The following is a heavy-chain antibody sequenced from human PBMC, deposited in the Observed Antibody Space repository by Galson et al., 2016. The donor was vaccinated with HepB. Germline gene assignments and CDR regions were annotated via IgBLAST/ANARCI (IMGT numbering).Heavy chain of an antibody. J-gene: IGHJ5*02. V-gene: IGHV4-59*08. Sequence: SETLSLTCSVSGGSISGYYWSWIRLPPGKGLAWIGFIFYSGSTNYNPSLKSRVTISLDTSKSHFSLKLSAVTAADTAVYYCARFAYASGYNWFDPWGQGTLVTVSS. D-gene: IGHD5-12*01. CDR1: GGSISGYY. CDR3: ARFAYASGYNWFDP. CDR2: IFYSGST.